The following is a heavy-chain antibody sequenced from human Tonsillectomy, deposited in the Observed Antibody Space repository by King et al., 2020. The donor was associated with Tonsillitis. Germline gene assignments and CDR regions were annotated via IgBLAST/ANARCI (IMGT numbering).Heavy chain of an antibody. CDR1: GYNFTNYW. J-gene: IGHJ3*02. Sequence: VQLVQSGAEVKKPGASLKISCKGSGYNFTNYWIGWVRQMPGKGLEWMGIIYPDDSDTRYSPSFQGQVTISADKSINTAYLQWSSLKASDTAIYYCARPISYGNDAFDIWGQGTMVAVSS. V-gene: IGHV5-51*03. CDR3: ARPISYGNDAFDI. CDR2: IYPDDSDT. D-gene: IGHD2/OR15-2a*01.